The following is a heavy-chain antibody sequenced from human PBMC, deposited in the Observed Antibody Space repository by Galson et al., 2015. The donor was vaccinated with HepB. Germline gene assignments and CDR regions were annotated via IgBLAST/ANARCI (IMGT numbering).Heavy chain of an antibody. CDR3: AKDGEADIAYYFDY. Sequence: SLRLSCAASGFTFDDYAMHWVRQAPGKGLEWVSLISWDGGSTYYADSVKGRFTISRDNSKNSLYLQMNSLRAEDTALYYCAKDGEADIAYYFDYWGQGTLVTVSS. CDR1: GFTFDDYA. J-gene: IGHJ4*02. V-gene: IGHV3-43D*03. D-gene: IGHD5-12*01. CDR2: ISWDGGST.